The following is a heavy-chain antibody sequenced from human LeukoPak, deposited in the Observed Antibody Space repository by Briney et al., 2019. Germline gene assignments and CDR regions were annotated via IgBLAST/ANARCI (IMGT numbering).Heavy chain of an antibody. J-gene: IGHJ4*02. CDR3: AKGVTNYYDSSGYPFDY. CDR2: ISGSGGST. CDR1: GFTFSSYA. V-gene: IGHV3-23*01. D-gene: IGHD3-22*01. Sequence: GGSLRLSCAASGFTFSSYAMSWVRQAPGKGLEWVSAISGSGGSTYYADSVKGRFTISRDNSKNTLYLQMNGLRAEDTAVYYCAKGVTNYYDSSGYPFDYWGQGTLVTVSS.